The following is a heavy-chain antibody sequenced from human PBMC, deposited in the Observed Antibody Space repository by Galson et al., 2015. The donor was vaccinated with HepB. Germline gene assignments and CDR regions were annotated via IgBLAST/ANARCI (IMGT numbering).Heavy chain of an antibody. V-gene: IGHV3-33*01. J-gene: IGHJ6*02. D-gene: IGHD6-6*01. CDR3: ARDQGIRRIAARHDYYYGMDV. Sequence: SLRLSCAASGFTFSSYGMHWVRQAPGKGLEWVAVIWYDGSNKYYADSVKGRFTISRDNSKNTLYLQMNSLRAEDTAVYYCARDQGIRRIAARHDYYYGMDVWGQGTTVTVSS. CDR1: GFTFSSYG. CDR2: IWYDGSNK.